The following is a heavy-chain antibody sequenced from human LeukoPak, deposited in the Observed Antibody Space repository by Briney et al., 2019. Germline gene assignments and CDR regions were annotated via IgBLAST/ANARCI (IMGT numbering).Heavy chain of an antibody. CDR1: GFTFSSYA. J-gene: IGHJ4*02. D-gene: IGHD3-3*01. Sequence: GGSLRLSCAASGFTFSSYAMHWVRQAPGKGLEWVAVISYDGSNKYYADSAKGRFTISRDNSKNTLYLQMNSLRAEDTAVYYRARETYYDFWSGYFHYWGQGTLVTVSS. CDR2: ISYDGSNK. CDR3: ARETYYDFWSGYFHY. V-gene: IGHV3-30*01.